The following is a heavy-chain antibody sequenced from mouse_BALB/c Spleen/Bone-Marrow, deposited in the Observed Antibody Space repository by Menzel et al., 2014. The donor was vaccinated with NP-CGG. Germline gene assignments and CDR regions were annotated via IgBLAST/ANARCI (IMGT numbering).Heavy chain of an antibody. Sequence: EVQGVESGAELVKPGASVKLSCPASGFNIKDTYMHWVKQRPEQGLEWIGRIDPANGNTKYDPKFQGKATITADTSSNTAYLQLSSLTSEDTAVYYCARYYYGYYFDYWGQGTTLTVSS. J-gene: IGHJ2*01. D-gene: IGHD1-2*01. V-gene: IGHV14-3*02. CDR1: GFNIKDTY. CDR3: ARYYYGYYFDY. CDR2: IDPANGNT.